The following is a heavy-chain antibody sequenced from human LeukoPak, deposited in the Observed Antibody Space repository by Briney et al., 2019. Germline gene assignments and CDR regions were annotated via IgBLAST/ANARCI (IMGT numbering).Heavy chain of an antibody. D-gene: IGHD2-2*01. CDR3: ARECSSTSCSYYFDY. V-gene: IGHV4-59*01. Sequence: KPSVTLSLTCTVSGGSISSYYWGWIRQPPGKGLEWIGYIYYSGSTNYNPSLKSRVTISVDTSKNQFSLKLSSVTAADTAVYYCARECSSTSCSYYFDYWGQGTLVTVSS. J-gene: IGHJ4*02. CDR2: IYYSGST. CDR1: GGSISSYY.